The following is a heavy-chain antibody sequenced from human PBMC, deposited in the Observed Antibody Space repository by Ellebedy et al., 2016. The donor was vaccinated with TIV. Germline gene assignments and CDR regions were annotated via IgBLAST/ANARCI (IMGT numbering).Heavy chain of an antibody. CDR1: GFTFSVYA. V-gene: IGHV3-23*03. D-gene: IGHD2-21*01. CDR2: IGGLDTGT. J-gene: IGHJ3*01. Sequence: GESLKISXAASGFTFSVYAMTWVRQAPGKGLEWISLIGGLDTGTYYADSVKGRFTISRDSSKNTLYQQMNGLRAEDTAIYYCVRKMTSCGGECPHWTYDAFHVWGQGTMVTVSS. CDR3: VRKMTSCGGECPHWTYDAFHV.